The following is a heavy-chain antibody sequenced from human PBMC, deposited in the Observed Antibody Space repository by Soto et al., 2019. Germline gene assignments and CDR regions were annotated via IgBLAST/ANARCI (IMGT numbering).Heavy chain of an antibody. CDR3: VRSKGGYSYGTPFDY. CDR2: ISWNSGNI. Sequence: EVQLEESGGALVQPGRSLRLSCAASGFTFDDYAMHWVRQVLGKGLEWVSSISWNSGNIGYADSVKGRFTTSRDNAKNPLYLPINSLRPEDTALSYCVRSKGGYSYGTPFDYWGQGTLVTVYS. CDR1: GFTFDDYA. D-gene: IGHD5-18*01. V-gene: IGHV3-9*01. J-gene: IGHJ4*02.